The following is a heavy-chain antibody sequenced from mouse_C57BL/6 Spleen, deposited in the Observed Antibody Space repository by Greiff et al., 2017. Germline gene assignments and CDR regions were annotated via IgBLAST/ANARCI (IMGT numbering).Heavy chain of an antibody. D-gene: IGHD2-5*01. Sequence: VQLKESGAELVKPGASVKLSCTASGFNITDYYMHWVKQRTEQGLEWIGRIDPEDGETKYAPKFQGKATITADTSSNTAYLQLSSLTSEDTAVYYCARGYSNWFAYWGQGTLVTVSA. CDR2: IDPEDGET. CDR1: GFNITDYY. CDR3: ARGYSNWFAY. J-gene: IGHJ3*01. V-gene: IGHV14-2*01.